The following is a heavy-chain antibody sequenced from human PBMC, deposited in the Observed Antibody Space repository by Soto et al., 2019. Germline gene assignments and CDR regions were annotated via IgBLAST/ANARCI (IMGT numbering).Heavy chain of an antibody. CDR1: GGTFSSYP. Sequence: QVQLVQSGAEVKKPGSSVKVSCKASGGTFSSYPISWVRQAPGQGLEWMGGIIPIFGTANYAQKFQGRVTITADESTSTAYMELSSLRSEDTAVYYCARHPVSGSYAYYYGMDVWGQGTTVTVSS. J-gene: IGHJ6*02. V-gene: IGHV1-69*12. CDR3: ARHPVSGSYAYYYGMDV. D-gene: IGHD1-26*01. CDR2: IIPIFGTA.